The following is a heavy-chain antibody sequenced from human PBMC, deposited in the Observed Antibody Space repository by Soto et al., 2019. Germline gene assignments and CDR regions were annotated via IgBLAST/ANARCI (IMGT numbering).Heavy chain of an antibody. CDR1: GGSFSGYY. D-gene: IGHD3-22*01. J-gene: IGHJ4*02. V-gene: IGHV4-34*01. CDR2: INHSGST. Sequence: PSETLSLTCAVYGGSFSGYYWSWIRQPPGKGLEWIGEINHSGSTNYNPSLKSRVTISVDTSKNQFSLKLSSVTAEDTAVYYCAKGFGDYYDSSGYYYKIYSFAYWGQGTLVTVS. CDR3: AKGFGDYYDSSGYYYKIYSFAY.